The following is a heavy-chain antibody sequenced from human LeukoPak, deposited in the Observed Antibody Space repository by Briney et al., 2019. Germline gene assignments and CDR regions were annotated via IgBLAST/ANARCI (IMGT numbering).Heavy chain of an antibody. J-gene: IGHJ4*02. CDR1: GYTFSSYD. Sequence: PGGSLRLSCAASGYTFSSYDIQWVRHATGKGLEWVSSIGTAGDTYYAGSVKGRFTLSRENAKKSSYLQMNNLGAGDTAIYYCARGALGFDYWGQGALVTVSS. CDR3: ARGALGFDY. CDR2: IGTAGDT. V-gene: IGHV3-13*04.